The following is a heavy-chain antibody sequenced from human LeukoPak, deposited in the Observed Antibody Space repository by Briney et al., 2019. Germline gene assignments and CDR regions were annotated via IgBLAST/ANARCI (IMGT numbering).Heavy chain of an antibody. J-gene: IGHJ4*02. V-gene: IGHV4-59*01. CDR2: IYYSGST. Sequence: LETLSLTCTVSGGSISSYYWSWIRQPPGKGLEWIGYIYYSGSTNYNPSLKSRVTISVDTSKNQFSLKLSSVTAADTAVYYCARSYYDSSALFDYWGQGTLVTVSS. CDR1: GGSISSYY. CDR3: ARSYYDSSALFDY. D-gene: IGHD3-22*01.